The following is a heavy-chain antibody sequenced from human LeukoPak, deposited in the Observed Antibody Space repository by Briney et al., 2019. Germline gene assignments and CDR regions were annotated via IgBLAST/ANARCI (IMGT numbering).Heavy chain of an antibody. D-gene: IGHD3-10*01. CDR1: GFTFSSYG. Sequence: GGSLRLSCAASGFTFSSYGMHWVRQAPGKGLEWVAVIWYDGSNKYYADSVKGRFTISRDNSKNTLYLQMNSLRAEDTAVYYCASRTTMVRGVIVFWGQGTLVTVSS. CDR2: IWYDGSNK. V-gene: IGHV3-33*01. CDR3: ASRTTMVRGVIVF. J-gene: IGHJ4*02.